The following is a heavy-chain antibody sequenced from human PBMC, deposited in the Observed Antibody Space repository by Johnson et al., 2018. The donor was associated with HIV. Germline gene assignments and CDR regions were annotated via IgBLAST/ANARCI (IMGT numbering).Heavy chain of an antibody. J-gene: IGHJ3*02. CDR3: VREDSMILPPYHDAFDI. D-gene: IGHD2-15*01. CDR2: IESDDTT. CDR1: GFTFSNYC. V-gene: IGHV3-74*01. Sequence: VQLVESGGDMVQPGRSLRLSCTASGFTFSNYCIHWVRRAPGKGLVWVSHIESDDTTAYADYVRGRFTISRDNAKNTVYLQMNSLRVEDTAVYYCVREDSMILPPYHDAFDIWGQGTMVTVSS.